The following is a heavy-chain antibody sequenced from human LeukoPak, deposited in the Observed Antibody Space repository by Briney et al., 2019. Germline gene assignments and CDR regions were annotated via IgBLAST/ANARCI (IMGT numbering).Heavy chain of an antibody. Sequence: PGGSLRLSCEASGFTFSDYSLHWVRQAPDKGLEWVAAISHDGTTTYYADSVQGRFTISRDNSENTLYLQMDSLRDEDTAVYYCVSRFDYWGQGTLVTVSS. J-gene: IGHJ4*02. CDR1: GFTFSDYS. CDR2: ISHDGTTT. CDR3: VSRFDY. V-gene: IGHV3-30*03.